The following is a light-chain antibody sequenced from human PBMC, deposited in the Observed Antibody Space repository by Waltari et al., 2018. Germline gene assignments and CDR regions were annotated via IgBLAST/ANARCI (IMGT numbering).Light chain of an antibody. J-gene: IGLJ1*01. V-gene: IGLV2-14*01. CDR3: SSYTSSSTLV. Sequence: QSALTQPASVSGSPGQSITISCTGTSSDVGSYNYVSWYQQHPGKAPKRMLYDVTTRPSGVSNRFAGSKSGNTASLAISGLQAEDEADYYCSSYTSSSTLVFGVGTKVTVL. CDR2: DVT. CDR1: SSDVGSYNY.